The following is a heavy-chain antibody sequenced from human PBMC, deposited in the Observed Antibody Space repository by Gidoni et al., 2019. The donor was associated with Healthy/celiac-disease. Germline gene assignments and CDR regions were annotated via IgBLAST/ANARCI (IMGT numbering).Heavy chain of an antibody. CDR2: IYYSGST. J-gene: IGHJ5*02. D-gene: IGHD3-10*01. V-gene: IGHV4-39*07. CDR1: GGSISSSSSY. CDR3: ARVGGKYYYGSGSPSCFDP. Sequence: QLQLQESGPGLVKPSETLSLTCTVPGGSISSSSSYWGWIRQPPGKGLEWIGSIYYSGSTYYNPSLKSRVTISVDTSKNQFSLKLSSVTAADTAVYYCARVGGKYYYGSGSPSCFDPWGQGTLVTVSS.